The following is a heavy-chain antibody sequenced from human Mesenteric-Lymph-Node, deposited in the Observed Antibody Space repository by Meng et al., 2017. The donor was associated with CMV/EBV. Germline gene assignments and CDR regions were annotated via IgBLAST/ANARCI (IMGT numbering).Heavy chain of an antibody. CDR1: GDTFSSYA. V-gene: IGHV1-69*05. J-gene: IGHJ4*02. CDR2: IIPIFGTP. D-gene: IGHD3-10*01. Sequence: SVKVSCKASGDTFSSYAISWVRQAPGQGPEWMGGIIPIFGTPNYAQKFQDRVTITTDASTRTVSMELSRLRSEDTAVYYCAADYYGSGSYDYWGQGTLVTVSS. CDR3: AADYYGSGSYDY.